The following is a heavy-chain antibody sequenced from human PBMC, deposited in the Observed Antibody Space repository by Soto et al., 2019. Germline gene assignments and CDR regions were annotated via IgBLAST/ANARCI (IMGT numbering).Heavy chain of an antibody. J-gene: IGHJ6*02. V-gene: IGHV4-39*01. D-gene: IGHD2-2*01. Sequence: PSETLSLTCTVSSGSISSSSYTWGWIRQPPGKGLEWIGSIYYSGSTYYNPSLKSRITVSVDTSKNQFSLNLSSVTAADTALYYCARLHGYCIRTSCSGYYAMDVWGQGTTVT. CDR3: ARLHGYCIRTSCSGYYAMDV. CDR2: IYYSGST. CDR1: SGSISSSSYT.